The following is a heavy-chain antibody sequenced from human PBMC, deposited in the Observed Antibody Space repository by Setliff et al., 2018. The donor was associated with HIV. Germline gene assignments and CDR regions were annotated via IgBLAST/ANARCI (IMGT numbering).Heavy chain of an antibody. CDR3: AKGPDFGLGFDH. V-gene: IGHV3-23*01. D-gene: IGHD3-10*01. Sequence: GGSLRLSCVASGFRFRTYAMSWVRQSQGKGLEWVSLISGDGGRATHYSDSVKGRFTISRDNSKNTVYLQMNSLRGDDTAVYYCAKGPDFGLGFDHWGQGTLVTVSS. CDR2: ISGDGGRAT. J-gene: IGHJ4*02. CDR1: GFRFRTYA.